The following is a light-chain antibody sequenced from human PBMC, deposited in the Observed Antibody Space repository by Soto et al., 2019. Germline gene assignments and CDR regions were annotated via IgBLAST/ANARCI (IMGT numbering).Light chain of an antibody. CDR2: RNN. J-gene: IGLJ1*01. Sequence: QSVLTQPPSASGTPGQRVTISCSGSSSNIGSNYVYWYQQLPGTAPKLLIYRNNQRPSGVPDRFSGSKSGTSASLAISGLRFEDEADYYCAAWDDSLSKVFGTGTKLTVL. CDR3: AAWDDSLSKV. CDR1: SSNIGSNY. V-gene: IGLV1-47*01.